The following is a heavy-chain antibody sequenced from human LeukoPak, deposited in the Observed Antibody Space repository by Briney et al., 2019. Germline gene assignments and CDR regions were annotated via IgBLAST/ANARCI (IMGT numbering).Heavy chain of an antibody. Sequence: GGSLRLSCAASGFTFSSYAMNWVRQTPGKGLEWVSAISGSGDRTYYADSVKGRFAISRDKSKNTVYLQMNSLRAEDTAVYYCARDHWDFVPPPHNFDYWGQGTLVTVSS. CDR3: ARDHWDFVPPPHNFDY. CDR1: GFTFSSYA. J-gene: IGHJ4*02. D-gene: IGHD2-8*01. V-gene: IGHV3-23*01. CDR2: ISGSGDRT.